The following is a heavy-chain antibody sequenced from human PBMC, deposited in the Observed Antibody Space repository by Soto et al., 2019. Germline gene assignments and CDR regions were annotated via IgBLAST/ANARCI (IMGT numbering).Heavy chain of an antibody. CDR2: IYYSGNT. Sequence: PSETRSLTCAVSGGSISNYYWSWIRQPPGKELEWIGYIYYSGNTNYSPSLKSRVTISVDTPKNQISLKLSSVTAADTAVYYCARVPTGSSYGYTYYYYGMDVWGQGTTVTVSS. J-gene: IGHJ6*02. CDR3: ARVPTGSSYGYTYYYYGMDV. D-gene: IGHD5-18*01. V-gene: IGHV4-59*01. CDR1: GGSISNYY.